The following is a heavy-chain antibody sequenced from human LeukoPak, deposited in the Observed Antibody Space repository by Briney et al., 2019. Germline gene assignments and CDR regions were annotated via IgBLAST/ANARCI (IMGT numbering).Heavy chain of an antibody. CDR2: IRSNSDGGTI. Sequence: GGSLRLSCATSGFTFSNAWMNWVRQAPGKGLEWVGRIRSNSDGGTIECAAPVKGRFALSRDDSKNTLFLQMNSLQTEDTAVYYCATDRATQYFDYWGQGTLVSVPS. D-gene: IGHD2-15*01. V-gene: IGHV3-15*07. CDR3: ATDRATQYFDY. CDR1: GFTFSNAW. J-gene: IGHJ4*02.